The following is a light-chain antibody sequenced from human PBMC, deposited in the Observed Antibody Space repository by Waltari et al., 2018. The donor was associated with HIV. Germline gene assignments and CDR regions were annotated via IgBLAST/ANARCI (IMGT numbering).Light chain of an antibody. CDR2: TVS. CDR1: QSLLHSDGDTY. J-gene: IGKJ1*01. Sequence: DIVMTQTPISAPVTLGQPASISCRSNQSLLHSDGDTYLNWLLLRPGQTPRLLIYTVSKRFSGVSDRISGSGAGADFTLKITRVEAEDVGVYVCMQSTHFPWTFGRGTAVEIK. CDR3: MQSTHFPWT. V-gene: IGKV2-24*01.